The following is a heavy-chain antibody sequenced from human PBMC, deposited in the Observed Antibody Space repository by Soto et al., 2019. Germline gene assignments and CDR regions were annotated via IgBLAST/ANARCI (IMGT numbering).Heavy chain of an antibody. CDR1: GYTFTSYG. V-gene: IGHV1-18*01. Sequence: EASVKVSCKASGYTFTSYGVSWVRQAPGQGLEWMGWISAYNGNTNYAQKLQGRVTMTTDTSTSTAYMELRSLRSDDTAVYYCARDRHRDNYDILTGYYPLYYYMDVWGKGTTVTVSS. J-gene: IGHJ6*03. CDR3: ARDRHRDNYDILTGYYPLYYYMDV. CDR2: ISAYNGNT. D-gene: IGHD3-9*01.